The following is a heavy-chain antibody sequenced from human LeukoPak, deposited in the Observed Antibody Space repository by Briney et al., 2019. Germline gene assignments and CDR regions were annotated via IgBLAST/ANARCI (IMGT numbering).Heavy chain of an antibody. J-gene: IGHJ4*02. CDR2: ISGDGDDT. CDR1: GFTFDDYA. V-gene: IGHV3-43*02. D-gene: IGHD3-3*01. CDR3: AKDISASVFGVASDY. Sequence: GGSLRLSCSASGFTFDDYAIHWVRQAPGKGLEWVSLISGDGDDTYYADFVKGRFTISRDNRKKSLFLQMSRLRTEDTALYYCAKDISASVFGVASDYWGQGTLVTVSS.